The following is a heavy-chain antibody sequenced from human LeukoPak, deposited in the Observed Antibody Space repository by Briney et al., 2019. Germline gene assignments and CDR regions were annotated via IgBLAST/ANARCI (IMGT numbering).Heavy chain of an antibody. CDR3: ARKQTVGATHAFDI. J-gene: IGHJ3*02. CDR2: IIPISGTA. Sequence: SVKVSCKASGGTFSNYIISWVRQAPGQGLEWMGEIIPISGTANYAQKLQGRATITADGSTRTAYMELSSLRSEDTAVYYCARKQTVGATHAFDIWGQGTMVIVSS. D-gene: IGHD1-26*01. CDR1: GGTFSNYI. V-gene: IGHV1-69*13.